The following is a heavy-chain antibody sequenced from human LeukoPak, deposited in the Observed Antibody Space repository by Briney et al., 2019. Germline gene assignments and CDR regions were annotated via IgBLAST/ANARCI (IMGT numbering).Heavy chain of an antibody. CDR3: ARVLLYCGGDCYPNWFDP. CDR2: IYYSGST. CDR1: GGSISSGDYY. Sequence: PSETLSLTCTVSGGSISSGDYYWRWIRQPPGKGLEWIGYIYYSGSTYYNPSLKSRVTISVDTSKNQFSLKLSSVTAADTAVYYCARVLLYCGGDCYPNWFDPWGQGTLVTVSS. D-gene: IGHD2-21*02. J-gene: IGHJ5*02. V-gene: IGHV4-30-4*01.